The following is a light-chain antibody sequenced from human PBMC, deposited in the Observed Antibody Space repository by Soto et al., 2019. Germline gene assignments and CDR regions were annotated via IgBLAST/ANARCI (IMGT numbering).Light chain of an antibody. CDR3: QQRSGWPLLT. Sequence: EIVLTQSPATLSLSPGERATLSCRASQSVGSQLAWYQQKPGQAPRLLIYDASNRATGIPVRFSGSGSGTDFTLTISSLEPEDFAIYYCQQRSGWPLLTFGGGTTVEIK. V-gene: IGKV3-11*01. CDR2: DAS. CDR1: QSVGSQ. J-gene: IGKJ4*01.